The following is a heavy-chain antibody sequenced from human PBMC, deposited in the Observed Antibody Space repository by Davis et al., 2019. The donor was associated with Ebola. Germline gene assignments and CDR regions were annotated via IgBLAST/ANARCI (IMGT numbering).Heavy chain of an antibody. CDR1: GFTFSSYG. D-gene: IGHD5-12*01. Sequence: GESLKISCAASGFTFSSYGIHWVRQAPGKGLEWVAVIWYDGSNEFYADSVKGRFTISRDNSKNTVYLQVNSLRAEDTAVYYCARDMSAYDTLGYGLDVWGQGTTVIVSS. CDR2: IWYDGSNE. V-gene: IGHV3-33*01. J-gene: IGHJ6*02. CDR3: ARDMSAYDTLGYGLDV.